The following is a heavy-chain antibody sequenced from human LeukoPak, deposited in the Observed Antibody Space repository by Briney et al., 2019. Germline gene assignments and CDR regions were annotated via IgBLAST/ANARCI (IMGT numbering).Heavy chain of an antibody. CDR2: ISYDGSNK. V-gene: IGHV3-30-3*01. D-gene: IGHD6-13*01. Sequence: GGSLRLSCAASGFTFSSYAMHWVRQAPGKGLEWVAVISYDGSNKYYADSVKGRFTISRDNSKNTLYLQMNSLRDEDTAVYYCARAPFPYSSSFNWFDPWGQGTLVTVSS. CDR3: ARAPFPYSSSFNWFDP. CDR1: GFTFSSYA. J-gene: IGHJ5*02.